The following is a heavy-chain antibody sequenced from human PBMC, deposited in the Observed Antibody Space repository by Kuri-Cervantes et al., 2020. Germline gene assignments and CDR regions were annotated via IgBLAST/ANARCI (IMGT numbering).Heavy chain of an antibody. CDR1: GFSFSHYW. CDR2: IKQDGSDK. Sequence: GGSLRVSCAASGFSFSHYWMIWVRQSPGKGLAWVGNIKQDGSDKYYVDSVKGRFTIAGDNAKSTLYLQMNSLRAEDTAVYYCASVYGYGTGEGGFWGQGTLVTVSS. J-gene: IGHJ4*02. V-gene: IGHV3-7*01. CDR3: ASVYGYGTGEGGF. D-gene: IGHD5-18*01.